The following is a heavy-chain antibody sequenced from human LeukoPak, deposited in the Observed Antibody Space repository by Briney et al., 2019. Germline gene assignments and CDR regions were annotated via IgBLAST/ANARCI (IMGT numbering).Heavy chain of an antibody. D-gene: IGHD3-22*01. CDR2: IRSKFYGGTT. J-gene: IGHJ3*02. CDR3: TRELHYYDSSGYSI. Sequence: PRRSLRLSCTASGVTFDDYAVTWVCQAPGKGLEWIGFIRSKFYGGTTEYAASVKGRFTISRDGSKSIAYLQMNSLKAEDTAVYYCTRELHYYDSSGYSIWGQGTMVTVSS. V-gene: IGHV3-49*04. CDR1: GVTFDDYA.